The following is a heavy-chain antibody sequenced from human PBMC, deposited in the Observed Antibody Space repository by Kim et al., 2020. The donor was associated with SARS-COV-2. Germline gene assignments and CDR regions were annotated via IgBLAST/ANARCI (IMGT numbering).Heavy chain of an antibody. V-gene: IGHV4-38-2*02. D-gene: IGHD3-10*01. CDR3: SRVWGVIFTGSPHLFDP. CDR1: GYSISSGYY. CDR2: IYHSGST. Sequence: SETLSLTCTVSGYSISSGYYWGWLRQPPGKGLEWIGSIYHSGSTYSNPSLKSRVTISVDTSKNQFSLKLRSVTAATTAAYYCSRVWGVIFTGSPHLFDP. J-gene: IGHJ5*02.